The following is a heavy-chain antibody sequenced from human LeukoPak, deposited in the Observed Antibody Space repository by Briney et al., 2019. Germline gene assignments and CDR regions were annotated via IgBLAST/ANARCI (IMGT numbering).Heavy chain of an antibody. CDR1: GFTVRDSY. CDR3: AKAGQSYGNDY. V-gene: IGHV3-53*01. J-gene: IGHJ4*02. CDR2: IYVSGTT. D-gene: IGHD1-26*01. Sequence: GGSLRLSCAASGFTVRDSYMSWVRQAPGKRLEWLSFIYVSGTTFYAASVKGRFTISRDNSKNTVYIQMNRLRAEDTAVYYCAKAGQSYGNDYWGQGTLVTVSS.